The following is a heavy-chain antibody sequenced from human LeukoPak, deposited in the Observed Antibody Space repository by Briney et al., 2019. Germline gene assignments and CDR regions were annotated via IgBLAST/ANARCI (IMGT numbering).Heavy chain of an antibody. CDR2: VAGDGGAK. D-gene: IGHD3-16*01. Sequence: GGSLRLSCAASGLTFSNHGMHWVRQAPGKGLEWVAVVAGDGGAKFYADSVRGRFTISRDNSRNTVFLQVNSLRTEDTAVYYCAKEALWGSWYFDYWGQGALVTVSS. CDR1: GLTFSNHG. CDR3: AKEALWGSWYFDY. J-gene: IGHJ4*02. V-gene: IGHV3-30*18.